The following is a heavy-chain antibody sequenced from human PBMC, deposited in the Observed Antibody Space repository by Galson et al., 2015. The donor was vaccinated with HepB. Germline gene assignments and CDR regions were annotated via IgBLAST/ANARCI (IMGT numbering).Heavy chain of an antibody. Sequence: GTLSVAWPVSGGSISSYYWGGIRQPPGKGLGWIGYIYYSGTSYNPSLRTRVTIAMDTCKSQVSLKLSSVTAADTAVYYCARLGATIWNWYSDLWGRGPLVTVSS. CDR1: GGSISSYY. D-gene: IGHD5-12*01. V-gene: IGHV4-59*08. CDR2: IYYSGT. CDR3: ARLGATIWNWYSDL. J-gene: IGHJ2*01.